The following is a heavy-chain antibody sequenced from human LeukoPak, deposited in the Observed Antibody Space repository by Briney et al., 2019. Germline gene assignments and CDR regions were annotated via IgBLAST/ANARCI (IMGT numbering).Heavy chain of an antibody. CDR1: GFTFSSYSMN. V-gene: IGHV4-39*01. J-gene: IGHJ4*02. Sequence: PGGSLRLSCAASGFTFSSYSMNWVRQPPGKGLEWIGSIYYSGSTYYNPSLKSRVTISVDTSKNQFSLKLSSVTAADTAVYYCASIRRFLEWLLCFDCWGQGTLVTVSS. D-gene: IGHD3-3*01. CDR2: IYYSGST. CDR3: ASIRRFLEWLLCFDC.